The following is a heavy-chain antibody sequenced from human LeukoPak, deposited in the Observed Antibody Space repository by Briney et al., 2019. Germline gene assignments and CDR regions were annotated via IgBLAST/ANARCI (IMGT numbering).Heavy chain of an antibody. Sequence: SETLSLTCPVSGCSISSYYWSWIRQPPGKGLEWIGYISYSGTTNYNPSLKSRVTMSLDTSKNQSSLKLTSVTTADTAVYYCARSGGTYTSPFDSWGQGTLVTVSS. CDR3: ARSGGTYTSPFDS. CDR2: ISYSGTT. J-gene: IGHJ4*02. CDR1: GCSISSYY. V-gene: IGHV4-59*01. D-gene: IGHD2-2*02.